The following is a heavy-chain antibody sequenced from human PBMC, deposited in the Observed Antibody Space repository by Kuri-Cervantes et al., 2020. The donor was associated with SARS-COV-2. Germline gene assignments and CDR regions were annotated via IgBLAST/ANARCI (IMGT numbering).Heavy chain of an antibody. V-gene: IGHV4-34*01. J-gene: IGHJ4*02. D-gene: IGHD6-6*01. CDR1: GGSFSGYY. CDR2: INHSGST. CDR3: AREVSSEQLVAFDY. Sequence: SQTLSLTRAVYGGSFSGYYWSWIRQPPGKGLEWIGEINHSGSTNYNPSLKSRVTISVDTSKNQFSLKLSSVTAADTAVYYCAREVSSEQLVAFDYWGQGTLVTVSS.